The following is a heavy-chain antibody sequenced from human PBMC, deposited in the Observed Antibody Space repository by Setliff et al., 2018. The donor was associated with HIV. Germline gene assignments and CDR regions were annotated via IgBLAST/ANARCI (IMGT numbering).Heavy chain of an antibody. V-gene: IGHV4-59*12. CDR3: ARGREVMTTAPYWYFDL. J-gene: IGHJ2*01. CDR1: GDSISCYY. CDR2: IYHTGIT. D-gene: IGHD3-10*01. Sequence: SETLSLTCTVSGDSISCYYWSWIRQPPGKGLEWIGYIYHTGITKYNPSLKSRATTSVDTSKNQFSLKLNTVTAADTAVYYCARGREVMTTAPYWYFDLWGRGTLVTVSS.